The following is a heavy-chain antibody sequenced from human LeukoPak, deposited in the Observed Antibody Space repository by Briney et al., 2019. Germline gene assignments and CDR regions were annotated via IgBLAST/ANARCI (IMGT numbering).Heavy chain of an antibody. CDR3: AKDSEARYCSSTSCYDWFDP. Sequence: GGSLRLSCAASGFTFSSYAMSWVRQAPGKGLEWVSAISGSGGSTYYADSVKGRFTISRDNSKNTLYLQMNSLRAEDTAVYYCAKDSEARYCSSTSCYDWFDPWGQGTLVTVSS. V-gene: IGHV3-23*01. D-gene: IGHD2-2*01. J-gene: IGHJ5*02. CDR1: GFTFSSYA. CDR2: ISGSGGST.